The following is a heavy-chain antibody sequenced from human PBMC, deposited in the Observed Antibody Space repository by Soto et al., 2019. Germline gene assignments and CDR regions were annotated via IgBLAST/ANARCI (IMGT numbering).Heavy chain of an antibody. V-gene: IGHV1-18*01. J-gene: IGHJ4*02. Sequence: QVQVVQSGAEVKKPGASVKVSCEPSGYTFLDYGVTWVRQAPGQGLEWMGWIGAYTGDTKYAQKLQGRVTMTTDTPASTAYMELRSLRSDDTAVYYCARALLGSTHDFWGQGTLVTVSS. CDR1: GYTFLDYG. D-gene: IGHD3-10*01. CDR3: ARALLGSTHDF. CDR2: IGAYTGDT.